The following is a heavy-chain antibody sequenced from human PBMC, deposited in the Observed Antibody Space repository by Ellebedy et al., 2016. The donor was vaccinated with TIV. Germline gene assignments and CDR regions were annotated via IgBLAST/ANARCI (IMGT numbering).Heavy chain of an antibody. V-gene: IGHV3-7*03. CDR3: VTWGQSYGR. Sequence: GESLKISCAASGFTLSRHWMSWVRQAPGKGLEWVAHINPDGSAEYYVDSVKGRFPISRDNAKRSLFLQMNSLRVDDTAVYYCVTWGQSYGRWGQGSLVTVSS. CDR2: INPDGSAE. D-gene: IGHD3-16*01. CDR1: GFTLSRHW. J-gene: IGHJ4*02.